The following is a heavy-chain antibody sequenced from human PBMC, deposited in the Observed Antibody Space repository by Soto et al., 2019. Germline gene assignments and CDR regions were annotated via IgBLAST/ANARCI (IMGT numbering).Heavy chain of an antibody. D-gene: IGHD1-26*01. J-gene: IGHJ4*02. V-gene: IGHV3-30*03. CDR3: VRGASLNFDY. Sequence: GGSLRLSYAASGFTFSGYGMQWVRQAPGKGLEWVAVISYGGSTGYADSVKGRFTISRDNAKNSLYLQMNSLRAEDTAFYYCVRGASLNFDYWGQGTLVTVSS. CDR2: ISYGGST. CDR1: GFTFSGYG.